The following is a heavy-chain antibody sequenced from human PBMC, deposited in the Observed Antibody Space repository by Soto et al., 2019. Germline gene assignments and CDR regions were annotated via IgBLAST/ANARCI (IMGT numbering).Heavy chain of an antibody. J-gene: IGHJ4*02. Sequence: EVHPLESGGDLVQPGGSLRLSCVASGFSFGNYAMNWVRPDPGKGLQWVASISNSGGLTYYADSVKGRFTISRDNSENTLFLQLNSLRVEDTGIYYCAKDCVGLGYVFEYGGQGTLVTVSA. CDR2: ISNSGGLT. D-gene: IGHD3-16*01. CDR3: AKDCVGLGYVFEY. V-gene: IGHV3-23*01. CDR1: GFSFGNYA.